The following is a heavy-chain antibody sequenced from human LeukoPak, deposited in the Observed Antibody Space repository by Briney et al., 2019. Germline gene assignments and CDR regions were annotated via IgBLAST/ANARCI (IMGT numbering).Heavy chain of an antibody. CDR1: GFTFSRYG. J-gene: IGHJ4*02. CDR2: IRYDGSNK. V-gene: IGHV3-30*02. Sequence: PGGSLRLSCAASGFTFSRYGIHWVRQAPGKGLEWVAFIRYDGSNKYYADSVKGRFTISRDNSKNTLYLQMNSLRAEDTAVYYCAKDKETYGGNPRGGFDYWGQGTLVTVSS. D-gene: IGHD4-23*01. CDR3: AKDKETYGGNPRGGFDY.